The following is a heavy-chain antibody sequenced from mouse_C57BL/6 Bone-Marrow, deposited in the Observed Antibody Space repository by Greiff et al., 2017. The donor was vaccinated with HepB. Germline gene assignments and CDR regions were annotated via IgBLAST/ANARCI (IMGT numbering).Heavy chain of an antibody. CDR1: GYTFTSYD. CDR3: ARWLGYFDY. CDR2: IYPSDGST. Sequence: QVQLQQSGPELVKPGASVKLSCKASGYTFTSYDINWVKPRPGPGLEWIGWIYPSDGSTKYNEKFKGKATLTVDTSSSTAYMARHSLTSEDSAVYFCARWLGYFDYWGQGTTLTVSS. D-gene: IGHD2-2*01. J-gene: IGHJ2*01. V-gene: IGHV1-85*01.